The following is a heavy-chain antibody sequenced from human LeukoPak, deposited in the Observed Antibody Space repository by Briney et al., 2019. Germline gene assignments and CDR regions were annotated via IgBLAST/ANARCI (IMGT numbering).Heavy chain of an antibody. V-gene: IGHV3-53*01. CDR1: GFSVSSNY. CDR2: IYSGGST. J-gene: IGHJ3*02. CDR3: AKCITMIVVNAFDI. D-gene: IGHD3-22*01. Sequence: GGSLRLSCAASGFSVSSNYMNWVRQAPGKGLEWVSVIYSGGSTYYADSVKGRFTISRDNSKNTLYLQMNSLRAEDTAVYYCAKCITMIVVNAFDIWGQGTMVTVSS.